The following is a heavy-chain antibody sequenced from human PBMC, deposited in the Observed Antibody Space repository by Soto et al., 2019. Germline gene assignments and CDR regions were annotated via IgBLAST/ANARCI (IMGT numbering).Heavy chain of an antibody. CDR3: ARVKIRWYYLDN. Sequence: TSETLSLTCTVSGGYITSGGYYWSWIRQHPGKGLEWIGYIYYSGITEYNPSLRSRVTISLDPSKKQFSLSMNSVTAADTAVYYCARVKIRWYYLDNWGQGTPVTVSS. D-gene: IGHD3-16*01. V-gene: IGHV4-31*03. CDR1: GGYITSGGYY. CDR2: IYYSGIT. J-gene: IGHJ4*02.